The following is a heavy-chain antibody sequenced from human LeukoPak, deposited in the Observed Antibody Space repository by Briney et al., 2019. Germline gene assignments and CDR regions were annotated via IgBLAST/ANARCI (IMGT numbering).Heavy chain of an antibody. Sequence: ASVKVSCKASGYTFTSYDINWVRQATGQGLEWMGWMNPNSGNTGYAQKFQGRVTITRNTSISTAYMELSSLRSEDTAVYYCASAFRGGGVVRSYYFDYWGQGTLVTVSS. CDR3: ASAFRGGGVVRSYYFDY. D-gene: IGHD2-21*01. J-gene: IGHJ4*02. CDR1: GYTFTSYD. CDR2: MNPNSGNT. V-gene: IGHV1-8*03.